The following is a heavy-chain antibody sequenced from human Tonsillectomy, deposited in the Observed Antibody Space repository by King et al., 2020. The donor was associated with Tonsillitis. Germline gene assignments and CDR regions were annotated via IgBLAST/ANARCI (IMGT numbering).Heavy chain of an antibody. CDR3: AKDWDFIVTPFFDS. CDR2: ISGSSINT. D-gene: IGHD2/OR15-2a*01. CDR1: GFTFSSYA. J-gene: IGHJ4*02. V-gene: IGHV3-23*04. Sequence: VQLVESGGGLVQPGGSLRLSCAASGFTFSSYAMSWVRRAPGKGLEWVSAISGSSINTYYADSVKGRFTISRDNSKNTLYLQMNSLRAEDTAVYYCAKDWDFIVTPFFDSWGQGTLVTVSP.